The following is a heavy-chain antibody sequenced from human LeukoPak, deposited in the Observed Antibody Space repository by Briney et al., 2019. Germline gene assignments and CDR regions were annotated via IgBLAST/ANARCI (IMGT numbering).Heavy chain of an antibody. CDR2: ISCSGSTL. J-gene: IGHJ4*02. V-gene: IGHV3-11*01. CDR1: GFTFSDYY. CDR3: ARVNNWNDVSFFDY. Sequence: GGSLRLSCAASGFTFSDYYMSWIRLAPGKGLEWVSYISCSGSTLYYADSVKGRFTISRDNAKNSLYLQMNSLRAEDTAVYYCARVNNWNDVSFFDYWGQGTLVTVSS. D-gene: IGHD1-20*01.